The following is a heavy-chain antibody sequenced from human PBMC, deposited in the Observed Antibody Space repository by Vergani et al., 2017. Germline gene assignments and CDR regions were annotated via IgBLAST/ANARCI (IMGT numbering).Heavy chain of an antibody. J-gene: IGHJ6*02. Sequence: EVQLLESGGGLVQPGGSLRLSCAASGFTFSSYAMSWVRQAPGKGLEWVSAISGSGGSTYYADSVKGRFTITRDNSKNTLYLQMNSLRAEDTAVYYCAKKIYSSRGEQGMDVWGQGTTVTVSS. D-gene: IGHD6-13*01. V-gene: IGHV3-23*01. CDR2: ISGSGGST. CDR1: GFTFSSYA. CDR3: AKKIYSSRGEQGMDV.